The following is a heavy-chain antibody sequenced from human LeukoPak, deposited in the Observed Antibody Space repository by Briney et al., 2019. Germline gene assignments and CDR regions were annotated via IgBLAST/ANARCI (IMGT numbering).Heavy chain of an antibody. CDR3: TRDQTPYY. CDR2: ISSKTYGGTP. V-gene: IGHV3-49*04. J-gene: IGHJ4*02. Sequence: LPGGSLRLSCTASGFTFGDYAMTWVRQAPGKGLEWVVFISSKTYGGTPEYAASVKGRFTISRDDSKGIAYLQMNSLKTEDTAIYYCTRDQTPYYWGQGTLVTVSS. CDR1: GFTFGDYA.